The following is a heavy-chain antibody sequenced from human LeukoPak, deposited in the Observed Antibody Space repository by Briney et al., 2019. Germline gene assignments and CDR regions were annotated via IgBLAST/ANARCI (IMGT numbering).Heavy chain of an antibody. Sequence: GGSLRLSCAASGFTFSSYAMSWVRQAPGKGLEWVSAISGSGGGTYYADPVKGRFTISRDNSRNTLYLQMNSLRAEDTAEYYCAKSLLTTASGTGRAFDIWGQGTMVTVSA. V-gene: IGHV3-23*01. CDR3: AKSLLTTASGTGRAFDI. CDR2: ISGSGGGT. CDR1: GFTFSSYA. J-gene: IGHJ3*02. D-gene: IGHD1-26*01.